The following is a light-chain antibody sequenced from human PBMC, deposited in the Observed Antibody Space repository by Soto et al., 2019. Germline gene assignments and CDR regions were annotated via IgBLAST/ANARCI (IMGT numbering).Light chain of an antibody. Sequence: ALSLSPDTLSLSPGERATLSCRASQSVSSYLAWYQQKPGQAPRLLIYDASNRATGIPARFSGSGSGTDFTPTISSLQSEDFAVYYCQQYTNWPPNTFGQGTRLENK. V-gene: IGKV3-11*01. CDR2: DAS. CDR3: QQYTNWPPNT. CDR1: QSVSSY. J-gene: IGKJ5*01.